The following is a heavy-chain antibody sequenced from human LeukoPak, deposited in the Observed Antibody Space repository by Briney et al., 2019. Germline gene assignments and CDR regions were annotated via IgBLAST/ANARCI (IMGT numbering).Heavy chain of an antibody. V-gene: IGHV3-7*01. CDR3: ARVHHGSGSYLLYFQH. D-gene: IGHD3-10*01. Sequence: AGGSLRLSCAASGFTFSSYWMSWVRQAPGKGLERVANIKQDGSEKYYVDSVKGRFTISRDNAKNSLYLQMNSLRAEDTAVYYCARVHHGSGSYLLYFQHWGQGTLVTVSS. CDR2: IKQDGSEK. J-gene: IGHJ1*01. CDR1: GFTFSSYW.